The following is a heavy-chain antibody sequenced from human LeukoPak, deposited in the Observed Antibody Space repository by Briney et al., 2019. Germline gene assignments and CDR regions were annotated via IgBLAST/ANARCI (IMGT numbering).Heavy chain of an antibody. J-gene: IGHJ4*02. CDR3: ARTHYVGSRSYYWVYFDY. D-gene: IGHD3-10*01. V-gene: IGHV4-38-2*01. CDR2: ISDSANT. Sequence: PSETLSLTCGVSGYSIISGYYWGWIRQPPGKGLEWIGRISDSANTYYNPSLKSRVTLSVDMSKNQFSLKLSSVTAADTAVYYCARTHYVGSRSYYWVYFDYWGQGSLVTVSS. CDR1: GYSIISGYY.